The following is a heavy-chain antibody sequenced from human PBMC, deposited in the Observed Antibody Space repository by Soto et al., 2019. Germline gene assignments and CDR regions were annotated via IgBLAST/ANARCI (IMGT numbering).Heavy chain of an antibody. Sequence: GSLRLSCAASGFTFSSYWMHWVRQAPGKGLVWVSRINSDGSSTNYADSVKGRFTISRDNAKNTLYLQMNSLRAEDTAVYYCAREGGSSGWSYYYYGMDVWGQGTTVTVSS. D-gene: IGHD6-19*01. CDR1: GFTFSSYW. J-gene: IGHJ6*02. CDR2: INSDGSST. CDR3: AREGGSSGWSYYYYGMDV. V-gene: IGHV3-74*01.